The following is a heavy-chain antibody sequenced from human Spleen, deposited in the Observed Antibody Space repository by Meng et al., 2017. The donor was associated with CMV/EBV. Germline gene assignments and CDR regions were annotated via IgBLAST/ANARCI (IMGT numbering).Heavy chain of an antibody. Sequence: GGSLRLSCAAPGFTLRSYDMHWVRQATGKGLEWVSGVGTTGDTNFPGPVKGRFTISRDNAKNSLFLEMNSLRFGGTAVYACARAPTEYCTNGVCSVSAFDIWGQGTMVTVSS. D-gene: IGHD2-8*01. CDR2: VGTTGDT. CDR1: GFTLRSYD. CDR3: ARAPTEYCTNGVCSVSAFDI. V-gene: IGHV3-13*01. J-gene: IGHJ3*02.